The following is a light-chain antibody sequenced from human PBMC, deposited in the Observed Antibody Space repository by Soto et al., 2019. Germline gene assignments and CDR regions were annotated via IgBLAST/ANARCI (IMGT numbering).Light chain of an antibody. CDR1: QSISSN. CDR2: DAS. J-gene: IGKJ5*01. CDR3: QQYNNWPIT. Sequence: ETVMTQSPATLSVSPGERAPLSGRASQSISSNLAWYQQKPGQAPRLLIYDASTRATGIPARFSGSGSGTEFTLTISSLQSEDFAVYYCQQYNNWPITFGQGTRLEIK. V-gene: IGKV3-15*01.